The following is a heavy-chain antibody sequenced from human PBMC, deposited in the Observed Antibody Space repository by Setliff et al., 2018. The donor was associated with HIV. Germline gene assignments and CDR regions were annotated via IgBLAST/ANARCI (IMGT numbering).Heavy chain of an antibody. CDR2: ILSTGERT. CDR3: AKELAASGLGYFDS. CDR1: GFTFRNYK. J-gene: IGHJ4*02. Sequence: PGGSLRLSCAASGFTFRNYKFNWVRQAPGEGLEWVSAILSTGERTFYADSVKGRFTISRDNSKNTVYLQMNSLRAEDTAEYYCAKELAASGLGYFDSWGRGILVTVSS. V-gene: IGHV3-23*01. D-gene: IGHD3-22*01.